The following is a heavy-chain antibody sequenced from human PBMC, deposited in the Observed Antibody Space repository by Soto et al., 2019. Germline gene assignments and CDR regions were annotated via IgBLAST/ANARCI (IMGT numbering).Heavy chain of an antibody. CDR2: IYYSGST. CDR1: GGSISSSSYY. J-gene: IGHJ6*02. V-gene: IGHV4-39*01. Sequence: QLQLQESGPGLVKPSETLSLTCTVSGGSISSSSYYWGWIRQPPGKGLEWIGSIYYSGSTYYNPSLKSRVTISVDTSKNQFSLKLSSVTAADTAVYYCARLPTIFGVAGGYYGMDVWGQGTTVTVSS. D-gene: IGHD3-3*01. CDR3: ARLPTIFGVAGGYYGMDV.